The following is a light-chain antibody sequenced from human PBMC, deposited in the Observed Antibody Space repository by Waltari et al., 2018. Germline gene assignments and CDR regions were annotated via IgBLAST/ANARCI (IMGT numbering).Light chain of an antibody. V-gene: IGLV2-11*01. CDR3: CSYADNNTYL. Sequence: QSALTQPRSVSGSPGQSVTISCTGTSSDVGSYLYVSWYQQRPGKAPKLLLYDVSYRPSGLPDRFSGSKSGNTASLSISGLQAEDEAEYYCCSYADNNTYLFGTGTQVTV. CDR1: SSDVGSYLY. CDR2: DVS. J-gene: IGLJ1*01.